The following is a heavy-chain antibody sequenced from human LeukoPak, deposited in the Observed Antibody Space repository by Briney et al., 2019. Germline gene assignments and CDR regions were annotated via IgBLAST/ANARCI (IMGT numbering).Heavy chain of an antibody. CDR2: ISGSGDST. CDR3: AKRPGDYGGKYFDY. D-gene: IGHD4-23*01. V-gene: IGHV3-23*01. CDR1: GFTFSSYA. J-gene: IGHJ4*02. Sequence: GGSLRLSCAASGFTFSSYAMSWVRLAPGKGLEWVSSISGSGDSTYYADSVKGRFTISGDNSKNTLYLQMNSLRAEDTAVYYCAKRPGDYGGKYFDYWGQGTLVTVSS.